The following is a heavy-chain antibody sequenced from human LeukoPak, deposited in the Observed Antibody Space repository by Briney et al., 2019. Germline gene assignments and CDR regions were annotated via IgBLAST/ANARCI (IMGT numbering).Heavy chain of an antibody. CDR2: ISGSGGST. CDR1: GFTFSSYA. J-gene: IGHJ4*02. Sequence: GGSLRLSCAASGFTFSSYAMSWVRQAPGKGLEWVSAISGSGGSTYYADSVKGRFTISRDNAKNSLYLQMNSLRAEDTAVYYCASRSPGDSSGWYAPLDWGQGTLVTVSS. V-gene: IGHV3-23*01. CDR3: ASRSPGDSSGWYAPLD. D-gene: IGHD6-19*01.